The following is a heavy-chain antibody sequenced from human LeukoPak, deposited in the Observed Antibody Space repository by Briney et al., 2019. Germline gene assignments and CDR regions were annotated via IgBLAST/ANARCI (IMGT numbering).Heavy chain of an antibody. D-gene: IGHD6-19*01. V-gene: IGHV3-43*02. CDR1: GFIFDNYA. CDR3: ARESETSGWYDY. CDR2: ISGDGGST. Sequence: GGSLRLSCAAPGFIFDNYAIHWVRQAPGKGLEWDSLISGDGGSTFYADSVRGRFTISRDNTRKSLSLQMSSLRSEDTALYYCARESETSGWYDYWGQGTLVTVSS. J-gene: IGHJ4*02.